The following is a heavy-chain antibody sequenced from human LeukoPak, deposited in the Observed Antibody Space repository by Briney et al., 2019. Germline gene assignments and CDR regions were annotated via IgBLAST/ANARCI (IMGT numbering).Heavy chain of an antibody. CDR2: ISGGGDT. V-gene: IGHV3-66*01. CDR1: GFTVSSTY. Sequence: GGSLRLSCAPSGFTVSSTYMSWVRQAPGKGLEWVSIISGGGDTFYAGSVKGRFTISRDTSKNTLYLQMNDLRAEDTAVYYCAGRGSGYYYGMNVWGQGNPSHRLF. D-gene: IGHD3-10*01. CDR3: AGRGSGYYYGMNV. J-gene: IGHJ6*02.